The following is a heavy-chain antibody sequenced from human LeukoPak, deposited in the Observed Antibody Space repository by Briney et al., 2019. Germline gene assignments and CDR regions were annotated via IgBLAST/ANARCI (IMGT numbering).Heavy chain of an antibody. Sequence: PGGSLRLSRAASGFNFSSYSMNWVRQAPGKGREWVSYIRSSSGYIYYADSVKGRFTISRDNAKNSLYLRMNSLRAEDTAVYYCVKDFGGYCSGGSCYSGWSDYWGQGTLVTVSS. CDR1: GFNFSSYS. D-gene: IGHD2-15*01. J-gene: IGHJ4*02. CDR3: VKDFGGYCSGGSCYSGWSDY. CDR2: IRSSSGYI. V-gene: IGHV3-21*01.